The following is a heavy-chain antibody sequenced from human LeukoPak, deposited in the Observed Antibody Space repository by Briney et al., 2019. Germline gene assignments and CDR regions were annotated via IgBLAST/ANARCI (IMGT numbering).Heavy chain of an antibody. CDR3: ARESRDSSGYSLYYYYYYMDV. D-gene: IGHD3-22*01. Sequence: PGGSLRLSCAASGFTFSSYWMSWVRQAPGKGLEWVSYISSSGSTIYYADSVKGRFTISRDNAKNSLYLQMNSLRAEDTAVYYCARESRDSSGYSLYYYYYYMDVWGKGTTVTVSS. V-gene: IGHV3-48*04. CDR1: GFTFSSYW. CDR2: ISSSGSTI. J-gene: IGHJ6*03.